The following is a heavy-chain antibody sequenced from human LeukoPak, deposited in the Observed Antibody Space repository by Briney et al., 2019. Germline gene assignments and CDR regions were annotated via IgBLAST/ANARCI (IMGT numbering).Heavy chain of an antibody. Sequence: SETLSLTCAVYGGSFSGYYWSWIRQPPGKGLEWIGEINHSGSTNNNPSLMSRVTTTVKTSKNHFSLKLSTVPAADTPVFFCARQNYGSAPFRYWGQGTLVTVSS. CDR2: INHSGST. J-gene: IGHJ4*02. V-gene: IGHV4-34*01. CDR1: GGSFSGYY. CDR3: ARQNYGSAPFRY. D-gene: IGHD3-10*01.